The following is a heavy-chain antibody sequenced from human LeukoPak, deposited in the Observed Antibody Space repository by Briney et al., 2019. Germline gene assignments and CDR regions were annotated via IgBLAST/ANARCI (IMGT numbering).Heavy chain of an antibody. Sequence: QTGGSLRLSCAASGFTVSSNYMSWVRQAPGKGLEWVAVISYDGSNKYYEDSVKGRFTISRDNSKNTLDLQMNSLRVDDTAMYYCARVGVKSIKASVDYWGQGTLVTVSS. CDR1: GFTVSSNY. CDR3: ARVGVKSIKASVDY. D-gene: IGHD3-3*01. J-gene: IGHJ4*02. CDR2: ISYDGSNK. V-gene: IGHV3-30*03.